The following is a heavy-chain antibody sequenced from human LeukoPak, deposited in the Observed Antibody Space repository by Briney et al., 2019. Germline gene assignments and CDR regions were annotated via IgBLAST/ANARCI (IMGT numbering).Heavy chain of an antibody. D-gene: IGHD3-10*01. CDR1: GFTFSSYG. Sequence: GRSLRFSCAASGFTFSSYGMHWVRQAPGKGLEWVAVIWYDGSNKYYADSVKGRFTISRDNSKNTLYLQMNSLRAEDTAVYYCARDWFFKGPFDPWGQGTLVTVSS. J-gene: IGHJ5*02. V-gene: IGHV3-33*01. CDR3: ARDWFFKGPFDP. CDR2: IWYDGSNK.